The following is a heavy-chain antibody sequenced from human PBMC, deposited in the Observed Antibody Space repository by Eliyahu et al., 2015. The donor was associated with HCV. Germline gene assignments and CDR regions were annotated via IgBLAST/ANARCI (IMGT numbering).Heavy chain of an antibody. CDR3: ARGANDYNSGNHGFDT. V-gene: IGHV1-3*01. Sequence: QVQLVQSGAEVKKPGASVKVSCEGSGHTFXSYAIHWVRQAPGQRLEWMGGSSAGXGDTKYSQXFQGRVTITRDTSANTVYMELRSLRSEDTAVYYCARGANDYNSGNHGFDTWGQGTMVTVSS. J-gene: IGHJ3*02. CDR2: SSAGXGDT. CDR1: GHTFXSYA. D-gene: IGHD3-22*01.